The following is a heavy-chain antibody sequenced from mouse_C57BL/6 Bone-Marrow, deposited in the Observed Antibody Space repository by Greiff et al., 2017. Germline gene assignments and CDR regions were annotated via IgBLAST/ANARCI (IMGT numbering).Heavy chain of an antibody. V-gene: IGHV14-4*01. CDR1: GFNIKDDY. D-gene: IGHD2-5*01. Sequence: EVQLQQSGAELVRPGASVKLSCTASGFNIKDDYMHWVKQRPEQGLEWIGWIDPENGDTEYASKFQGKATITADTSSNTAYLQLSSLTSEDTAVYYCTTERYSNFFDYWGQGTTLTVSS. J-gene: IGHJ2*01. CDR2: IDPENGDT. CDR3: TTERYSNFFDY.